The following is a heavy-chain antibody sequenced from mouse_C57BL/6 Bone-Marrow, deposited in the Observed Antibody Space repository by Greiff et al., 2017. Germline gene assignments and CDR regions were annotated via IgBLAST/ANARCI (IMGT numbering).Heavy chain of an antibody. CDR3: ARWGDGYLYYAMDY. CDR1: GYTFTDYN. J-gene: IGHJ4*01. Sequence: VQLQQSGPELVKPGASVKIPCKASGYTFTDYNMDWVKQSHGKSLEWIGDINPNNGGTIYNQKFKGKATLTVDKSSSTAYMELRSLTSEDTAVYYCARWGDGYLYYAMDYWGQGTSVTVSS. V-gene: IGHV1-18*01. D-gene: IGHD2-3*01. CDR2: INPNNGGT.